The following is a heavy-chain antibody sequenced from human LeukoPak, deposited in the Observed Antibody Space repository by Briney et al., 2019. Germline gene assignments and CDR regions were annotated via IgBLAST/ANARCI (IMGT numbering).Heavy chain of an antibody. V-gene: IGHV1-69*04. J-gene: IGHJ4*02. CDR1: GAPFSSYA. D-gene: IGHD3-9*01. Sequence: GASGRVSCKPFGAPFSSYAISWVRQAPGQGLEWMGRIIPILGIANYAQKFQGRVTITADKSTSTAYMELSSLRSEDTAVYYCARGGTIRPYYFDYWGQGTLVTVSS. CDR3: ARGGTIRPYYFDY. CDR2: IIPILGIA.